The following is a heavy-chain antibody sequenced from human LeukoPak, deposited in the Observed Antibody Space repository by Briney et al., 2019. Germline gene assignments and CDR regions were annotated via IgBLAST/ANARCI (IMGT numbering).Heavy chain of an antibody. Sequence: PSETLSLTCTVSGGSISSYYWSWIRQPPGKGLEWIGYTYYSGSTNYNPSLKSRVTISVDTSKNQFSLKLSSVTAADTAVYYCAGGGNRFNFDYWGQGTLVTVSS. CDR3: AGGGNRFNFDY. CDR1: GGSISSYY. D-gene: IGHD1-14*01. CDR2: TYYSGST. V-gene: IGHV4-59*01. J-gene: IGHJ4*02.